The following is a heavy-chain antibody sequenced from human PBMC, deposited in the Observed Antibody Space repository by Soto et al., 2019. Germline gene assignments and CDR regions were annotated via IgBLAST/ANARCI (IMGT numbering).Heavy chain of an antibody. D-gene: IGHD4-17*01. CDR1: GVSVSSSSYS. CDR2: IYSSENT. CDR3: ARQFSVYGDYGRYFDF. Sequence: SETLSLTCTVSGVSVSSSSYSWGWIRQSPGKGLEWIGTIYSSENTYYNPSLLSRVTISVDTSKNEFSLKLSSVTAADPAVYYCARQFSVYGDYGRYFDFWGQGTLVTVSS. J-gene: IGHJ4*02. V-gene: IGHV4-39*01.